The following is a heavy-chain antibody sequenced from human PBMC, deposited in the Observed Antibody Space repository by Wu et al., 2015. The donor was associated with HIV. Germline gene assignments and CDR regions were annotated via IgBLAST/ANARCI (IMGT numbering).Heavy chain of an antibody. J-gene: IGHJ6*02. V-gene: IGHV1-18*01. Sequence: QVQLVQSGAEVKKPGASVKVSCKASGYTFTSYGISWVRQAPGQGLEWMGWISAYDGNTNYAQNLQGRVTMTTDTSTSTAYMELRSLRSDDTAVYFCVRDQQWPTEYYHYYVWTSGPRDHGHRLL. D-gene: IGHD6-19*01. CDR3: VRDQQWPTEYYHYYVWTS. CDR2: ISAYDGNT. CDR1: GYTFTSYG.